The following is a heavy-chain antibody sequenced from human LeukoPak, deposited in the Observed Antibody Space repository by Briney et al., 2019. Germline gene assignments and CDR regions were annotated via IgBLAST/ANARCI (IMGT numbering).Heavy chain of an antibody. Sequence: SEALSLTCAVSGVSFDDYYWSWVRQTPGKGLEWIGEINHSGYTNDSPSLKSRVTLSIDTSRKQFSLNLRSVTVADTGIYYCTRMTAGHDYWGQGTLVTVSS. CDR1: GVSFDDYY. J-gene: IGHJ4*02. V-gene: IGHV4-34*01. CDR2: INHSGYT. CDR3: TRMTAGHDY. D-gene: IGHD2-21*02.